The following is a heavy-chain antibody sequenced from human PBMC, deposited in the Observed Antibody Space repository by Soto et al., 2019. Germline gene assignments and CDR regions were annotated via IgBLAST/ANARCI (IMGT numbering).Heavy chain of an antibody. J-gene: IGHJ3*02. CDR2: ISSSSSYI. D-gene: IGHD6-13*01. CDR1: GFTFSSYA. V-gene: IGHV3-21*01. CDR3: ARDPAAGATLDAFDI. Sequence: GGSLRLSCAASGFTFSSYAMHWVRQAPGKGLEWVSSISSSSSYIYYADSVKGRFTISRDNAKNSLYLQMNSLRAEDTAVYYCARDPAAGATLDAFDIWGQGTMVTVSS.